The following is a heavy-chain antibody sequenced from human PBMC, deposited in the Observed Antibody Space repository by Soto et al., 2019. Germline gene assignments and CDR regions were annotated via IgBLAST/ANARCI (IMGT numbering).Heavy chain of an antibody. Sequence: SETLSLTCTVSGGSVSSGSYYWSWIRQPPGKGLEWIGYIYYSGSTNYNPSLKSRVTISVDTSKNQFSLKLSSVTAADTAVYYCARDRQASYYDFWSGYYTPRTYYYYYGMDVWGQGTTVTVSS. V-gene: IGHV4-61*01. CDR3: ARDRQASYYDFWSGYYTPRTYYYYYGMDV. CDR2: IYYSGST. CDR1: GGSVSSGSYY. J-gene: IGHJ6*02. D-gene: IGHD3-3*01.